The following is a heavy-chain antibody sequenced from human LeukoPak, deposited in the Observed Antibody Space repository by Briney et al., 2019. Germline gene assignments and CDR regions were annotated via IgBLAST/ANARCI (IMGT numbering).Heavy chain of an antibody. CDR1: GFTFSSYG. CDR3: AKDQDNGYGGYDFEY. Sequence: PGGSLRLSCAASGFTFSSYGMHWVRQAPGKGLEWVAVISYDGSNKYYADSVKGRFTISRDNSKNTLYLQMNSLRAEDTAVYYCAKDQDNGYGGYDFEYWGQGTLVTVSS. D-gene: IGHD5-12*01. V-gene: IGHV3-30*18. J-gene: IGHJ4*02. CDR2: ISYDGSNK.